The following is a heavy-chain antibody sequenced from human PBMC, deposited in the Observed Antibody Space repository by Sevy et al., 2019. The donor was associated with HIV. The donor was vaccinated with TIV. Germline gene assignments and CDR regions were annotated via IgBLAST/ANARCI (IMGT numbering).Heavy chain of an antibody. Sequence: ASVKVSCKASGGTFSSYAISWVRQAPGQGLEWMGGIIPIFGTANYAQKFQGRVTITADESTSTAYMELSSLRSEDTAVYYCARERAYDYVWGSYRPNWFDPWGQGTLVTVSS. CDR1: GGTFSSYA. V-gene: IGHV1-69*13. D-gene: IGHD3-16*02. J-gene: IGHJ5*02. CDR2: IIPIFGTA. CDR3: ARERAYDYVWGSYRPNWFDP.